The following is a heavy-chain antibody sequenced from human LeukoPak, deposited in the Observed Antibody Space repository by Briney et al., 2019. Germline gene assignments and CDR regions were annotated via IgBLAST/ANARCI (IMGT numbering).Heavy chain of an antibody. CDR1: GGSISSGGYY. J-gene: IGHJ4*02. Sequence: SQTLSLTCTVSGGSISSGGYYWSWIRQPPGKGLEWIGYIYYSGSTNYNPSLKSRVTISVDTSKNQFSLKLSSVTAADTAVYYCARGQNYYDSSGYYYYFDYWGQGTLVTVSS. V-gene: IGHV4-61*08. CDR2: IYYSGST. D-gene: IGHD3-22*01. CDR3: ARGQNYYDSSGYYYYFDY.